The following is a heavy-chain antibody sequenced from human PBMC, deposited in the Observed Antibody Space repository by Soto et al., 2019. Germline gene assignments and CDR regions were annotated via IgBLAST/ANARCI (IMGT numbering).Heavy chain of an antibody. CDR2: IYYSGST. D-gene: IGHD1-26*01. J-gene: IGHJ4*02. Sequence: SSSSYYWGWIRQPPGKGLEWIGSIYYSGSTYYNPSLKSRVTISVDTSKNQFSLKLSSVTAADTAVYYCARPSGSYLYYFDYWGQGTLVTVS. V-gene: IGHV4-39*01. CDR1: SSSSYY. CDR3: ARPSGSYLYYFDY.